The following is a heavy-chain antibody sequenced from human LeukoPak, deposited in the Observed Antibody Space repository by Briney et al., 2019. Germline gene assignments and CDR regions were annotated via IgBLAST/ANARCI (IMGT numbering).Heavy chain of an antibody. D-gene: IGHD3-10*01. CDR2: IYTSGST. CDR3: ARDRFGMTTRYYMDV. CDR1: GGSISSGSYY. V-gene: IGHV4-61*02. J-gene: IGHJ6*03. Sequence: SQTLSLTCTVSGGSISSGSYYWSWIRQPAGKGLEWIGRIYTSGSTNYNPSLKSRVTISVDTSKNQFSLKLSSVTAADTAVYYCARDRFGMTTRYYMDVWGKGTTVTVSS.